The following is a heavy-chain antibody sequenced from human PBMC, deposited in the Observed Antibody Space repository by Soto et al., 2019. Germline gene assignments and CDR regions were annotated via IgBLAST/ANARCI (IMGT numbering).Heavy chain of an antibody. V-gene: IGHV3-30*18. J-gene: IGHJ3*02. CDR3: AKGESILWFGPDAFDI. CDR1: GFTFSSYG. CDR2: ISYDGSNK. D-gene: IGHD3-10*01. Sequence: QVQLVESGGGVVQPGRSLRLSCAASGFTFSSYGMHWVRQAPGKGLEWVAVISYDGSNKYYADSVKGRFTISRDNSKNTQYLQMNSLRAEDTAVYYCAKGESILWFGPDAFDIWGQGTMVTVSS.